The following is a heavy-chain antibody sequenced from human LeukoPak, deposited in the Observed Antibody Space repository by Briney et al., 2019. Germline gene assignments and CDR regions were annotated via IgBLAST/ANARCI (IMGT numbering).Heavy chain of an antibody. Sequence: PGGSLRLSCAASEFSVGSNYMTWVRQAPGKGLEWVSGLSGLGYRTHYADSVRGRFIISRDNSKNSLFLQMNSLRVEDTAVYYCAKYGVGETYFGDYWGQGALVIVSS. V-gene: IGHV3-23*01. CDR1: EFSVGSNY. CDR3: AKYGVGETYFGDY. CDR2: LSGLGYRT. D-gene: IGHD1-26*01. J-gene: IGHJ4*02.